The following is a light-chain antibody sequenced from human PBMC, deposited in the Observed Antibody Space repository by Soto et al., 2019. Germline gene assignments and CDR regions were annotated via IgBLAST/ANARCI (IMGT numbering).Light chain of an antibody. V-gene: IGLV1-51*01. J-gene: IGLJ2*01. Sequence: QSVLTQPPSVSAAPRQKVTISCSGSNTNIGKNYVSWYQQLPGTAPKLLIYETNKRPSGIPDRFSGSKSGTSASLGITGLQTGDEADYYCGTWDSSLTAVVFGGGTKLTVL. CDR2: ETN. CDR1: NTNIGKNY. CDR3: GTWDSSLTAVV.